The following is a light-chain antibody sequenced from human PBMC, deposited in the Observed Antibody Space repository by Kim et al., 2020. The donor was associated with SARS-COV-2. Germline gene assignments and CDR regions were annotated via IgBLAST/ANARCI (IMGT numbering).Light chain of an antibody. V-gene: IGKV3-15*01. J-gene: IGKJ2*01. CDR1: QGVSNN. CDR3: HQYNDWPPGET. Sequence: SPGERATLPCTARQGVSNNLAWYQHKQGQAPRPLHCVASTRAHGVPARFSGSGSGTDFTLTVSSLQSEDFAVYYCHQYNDWPPGETFGQGTKLQIK. CDR2: VAS.